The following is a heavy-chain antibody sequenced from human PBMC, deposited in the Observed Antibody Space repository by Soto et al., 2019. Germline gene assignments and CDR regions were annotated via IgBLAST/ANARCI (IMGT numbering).Heavy chain of an antibody. V-gene: IGHV4-4*02. D-gene: IGHD1-26*01. CDR2: IYHGGTT. CDR1: GGSLNSNNW. J-gene: IGHJ4*02. Sequence: SETLSLTCAVSGGSLNSNNWWSWVRQSPGKGLEWIGEIYHGGTTNYNPSFKSRVTISVDKSKNQFSLNLSSVTAADTAVYYCARFGSITLFDLWGQGALVTVSS. CDR3: ARFGSITLFDL.